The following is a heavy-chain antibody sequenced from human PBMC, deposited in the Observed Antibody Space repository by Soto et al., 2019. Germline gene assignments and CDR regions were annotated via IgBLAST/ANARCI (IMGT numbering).Heavy chain of an antibody. CDR2: VSYDSSNK. CDR1: GFTFSYG. Sequence: VQLLESGGGLIQPGGSLRLSCAASGFTFSYGIHWLRQAPGKGLVWVAYVSYDSSNKFYGESVKGRFTISRDNYKNTQFLQMSSRRAEDTGVYYCAKLRIGYCSGNTCDDYWGQGTLVAVSS. CDR3: AKLRIGYCSGNTCDDY. D-gene: IGHD2-15*01. V-gene: IGHV3-30*18. J-gene: IGHJ4*02.